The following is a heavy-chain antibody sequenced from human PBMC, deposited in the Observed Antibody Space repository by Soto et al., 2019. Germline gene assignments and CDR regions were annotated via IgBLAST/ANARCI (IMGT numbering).Heavy chain of an antibody. J-gene: IGHJ4*02. CDR2: ISGDNGNT. CDR3: ATGLLGYCSGGSCYSAS. V-gene: IGHV1-18*01. CDR1: AYTFTNYA. Sequence: QVQLVQSGAEVKKPGASVRVSCQTSAYTFTNYAVSWVRQAPGQGLEWMGWISGDNGNTIYAQKFQGRVTMTTDTSTRNAYMELRSLRSDDTAVYYGATGLLGYCSGGSCYSASWGQGTLVNVSS. D-gene: IGHD2-15*01.